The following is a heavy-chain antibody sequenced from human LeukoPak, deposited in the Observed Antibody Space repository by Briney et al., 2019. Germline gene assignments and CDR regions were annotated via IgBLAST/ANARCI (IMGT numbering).Heavy chain of an antibody. V-gene: IGHV4-59*12. D-gene: IGHD3-16*01. CDR1: GGSISSYY. CDR2: IYYSGST. J-gene: IGHJ6*03. CDR3: ARRLSRGHYYYYYYMDV. Sequence: SETLSLTCTVSGGSISSYYWSWIRQPPGKGLEWIGYIYYSGSTNYNPSLKSRVTISVDTSKNQFSLKLSSVTAADTAVYYCARRLSRGHYYYYYYMDVWGKGTTVTVSS.